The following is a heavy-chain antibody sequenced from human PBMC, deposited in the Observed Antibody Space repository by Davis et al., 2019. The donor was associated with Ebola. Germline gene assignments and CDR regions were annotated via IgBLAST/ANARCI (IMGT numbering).Heavy chain of an antibody. CDR3: ARGGRFVTALDH. V-gene: IGHV3-48*03. Sequence: PGGSLRLSCAASGLSFSGYEMTWVRQAPGKGPEFISYINSRSTIIFYADSVKGRFTISRDNAKNSLYLQMNSLRAEDTAVYYCARGGRFVTALDHWGPGTLVTVS. CDR2: INSRSTII. J-gene: IGHJ5*02. CDR1: GLSFSGYE. D-gene: IGHD2-21*02.